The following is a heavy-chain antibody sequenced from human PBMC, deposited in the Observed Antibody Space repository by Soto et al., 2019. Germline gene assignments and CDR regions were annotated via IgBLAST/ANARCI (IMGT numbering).Heavy chain of an antibody. CDR3: AKVSERESLDYFDY. Sequence: AGSTRLTSAASGFTFSSYAMSWVRQAPGKGLEWVSAISGSGGSTYYADSVKGRFTISRDNSKNTLYLQMNSLRAEDTAVYYCAKVSERESLDYFDYWGQGTLVTVSS. D-gene: IGHD3-10*01. CDR1: GFTFSSYA. V-gene: IGHV3-23*01. J-gene: IGHJ4*02. CDR2: ISGSGGST.